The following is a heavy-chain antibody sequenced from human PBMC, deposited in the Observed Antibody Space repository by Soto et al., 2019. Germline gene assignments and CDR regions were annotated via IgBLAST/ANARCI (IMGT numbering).Heavy chain of an antibody. Sequence: SGPTLVNPTQTLTLTCTFSGFSLSTSGVGVGWIRQPPGKALEWLALIYWDDDKRYSPSLKSRLTITKDTSKNQVVLTMTNMDPGDTTTIFFAHRQGLWFGEAEYYFDHWGQGTLVTVS. D-gene: IGHD3-10*01. CDR3: AHRQGLWFGEAEYYFDH. J-gene: IGHJ4*02. V-gene: IGHV2-5*02. CDR2: IYWDDDK. CDR1: GFSLSTSGVG.